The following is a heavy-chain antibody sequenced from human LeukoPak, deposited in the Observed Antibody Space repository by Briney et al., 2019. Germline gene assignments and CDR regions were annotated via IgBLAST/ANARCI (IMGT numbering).Heavy chain of an antibody. J-gene: IGHJ4*02. CDR1: GFSFSRYW. CDR3: AIGSDWYRVSSDH. V-gene: IGHV3-74*01. CDR2: INGGGSDT. Sequence: WGSLSLSCAASGFSFSRYWMRWVRQPPGKGPVWVSRINGGGSDTSYAASVNGRFTASRNTTKNSVYMLSNMLRPEDTALYYCAIGSDWYRVSSDHWGQGTLVTVSS. D-gene: IGHD2-21*01.